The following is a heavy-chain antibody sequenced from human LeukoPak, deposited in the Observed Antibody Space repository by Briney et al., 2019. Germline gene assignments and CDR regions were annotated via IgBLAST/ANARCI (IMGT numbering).Heavy chain of an antibody. CDR2: IYYSGSA. J-gene: IGHJ6*03. CDR1: GGSISSSSYY. Sequence: SQTLSLTCTVSGGSISSSSYYWGWIRQPPGKGLEWIGSIYYSGSAYYNPSLKSRVTISVDTSKNQFSLKLSSVTAADTAVYYCARPPSSSWYYYYMDVWGKGTTVTVSS. V-gene: IGHV4-39*01. D-gene: IGHD6-13*01. CDR3: ARPPSSSWYYYYMDV.